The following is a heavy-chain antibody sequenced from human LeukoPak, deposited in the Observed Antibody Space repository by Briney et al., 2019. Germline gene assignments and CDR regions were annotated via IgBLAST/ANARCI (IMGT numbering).Heavy chain of an antibody. Sequence: GGSLRLSCAASGFTFSSYAMSWVRQAPGKGLEWVSAISGSGGSTYYADSVKGRFTISRDNSKNTLYLQMNSLRAEDTAVYYCAKDWGYSSSSGDAFDIWGQGTMVTVSS. CDR2: ISGSGGST. V-gene: IGHV3-23*01. CDR1: GFTFSSYA. J-gene: IGHJ3*02. CDR3: AKDWGYSSSSGDAFDI. D-gene: IGHD6-6*01.